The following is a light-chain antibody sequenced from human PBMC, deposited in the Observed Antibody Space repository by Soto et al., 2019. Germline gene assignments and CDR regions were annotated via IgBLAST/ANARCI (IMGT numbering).Light chain of an antibody. CDR2: DVT. J-gene: IGLJ1*01. V-gene: IGLV2-8*01. CDR1: SSDIGGYTS. Sequence: QSVPTQSASAPPSPGQSVTISSTGTSSDIGGYTSVSWYQQHPGKASKVMVYDVTKRPSGVPDRFYGSKSGNTASLTDSALQAEDEADYYCSSYTGRKNLIFGTGTKVSVL. CDR3: SSYTGRKNLI.